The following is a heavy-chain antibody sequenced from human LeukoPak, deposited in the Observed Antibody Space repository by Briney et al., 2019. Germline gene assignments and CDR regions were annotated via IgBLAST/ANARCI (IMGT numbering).Heavy chain of an antibody. J-gene: IGHJ4*02. CDR2: ISGSGGST. D-gene: IGHD3-22*01. Sequence: GGSLRLSCAASGFTFSSYAMSWVRQAPGKGLEWVSAISGSGGSTYYADSVKGRFTISRDNSKNTLYLQMNSLRAEDAAVYYCAKTPRYYDSSGYFDYWGQGTLVTVSS. CDR3: AKTPRYYDSSGYFDY. CDR1: GFTFSSYA. V-gene: IGHV3-23*01.